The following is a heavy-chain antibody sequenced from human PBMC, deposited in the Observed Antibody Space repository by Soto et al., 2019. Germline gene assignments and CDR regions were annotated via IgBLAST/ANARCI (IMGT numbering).Heavy chain of an antibody. CDR3: ARDGGRHSGGIDY. V-gene: IGHV1-69*01. J-gene: IGHJ4*02. D-gene: IGHD1-26*01. CDR1: GGTFSSYS. CDR2: IIPIFGTA. Sequence: QVQLVQSGAEVKKPGSSVKVSCKASGGTFSSYSINWVRRAPGQGLEWMGEIIPIFGTANYAQKFQGRVTITAEESTSTAYMELSSRRSDDAAVYYCARDGGRHSGGIDYWGQGTLVTVSS.